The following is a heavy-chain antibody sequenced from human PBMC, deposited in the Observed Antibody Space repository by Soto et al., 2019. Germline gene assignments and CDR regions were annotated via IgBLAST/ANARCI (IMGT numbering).Heavy chain of an antibody. CDR2: IYYSGST. CDR3: ARRNGVWFGRKNWWFDP. D-gene: IGHD3-10*01. Sequence: PSETLSLTCTVSGGSISSSSYYWGWIRQPPGKGLEWIGSIYYSGSTYYNPSLKSRVTISVDTSKNQFSLKLSSVTAADTAVYYCARRNGVWFGRKNWWFDPWGQGTLVTVSS. V-gene: IGHV4-39*01. J-gene: IGHJ5*02. CDR1: GGSISSSSYY.